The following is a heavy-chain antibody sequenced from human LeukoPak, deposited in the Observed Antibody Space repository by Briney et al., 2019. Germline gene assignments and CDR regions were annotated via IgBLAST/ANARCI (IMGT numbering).Heavy chain of an antibody. CDR1: GFTFSSYD. J-gene: IGHJ4*02. V-gene: IGHV3-13*01. Sequence: GGSLRLSCAASGFTFSSYDMHWARQATGKGLEWVSAIGTAGDTYYPGSVKGRFTISRENAKNSLYLQMNSLRAGDTAVYYCARARFLEWSYYFDYWGQGTLVTVSS. D-gene: IGHD3-3*01. CDR3: ARARFLEWSYYFDY. CDR2: IGTAGDT.